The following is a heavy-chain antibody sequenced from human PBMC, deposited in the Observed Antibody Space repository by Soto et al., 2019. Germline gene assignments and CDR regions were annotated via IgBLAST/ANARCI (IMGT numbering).Heavy chain of an antibody. CDR3: ARGSSGWYVNYYYYGMDV. V-gene: IGHV4-39*01. J-gene: IGHJ6*02. CDR2: IYYSGST. CDR1: GGSISSSSYY. Sequence: SETLSLTCTVSGGSISSSSYYWGWIRQPPGKGLEWIGSIYYSGSTYYNPSLKSRVTISVDTSKNQFSLKLSSVTAADTAVYYCARGSSGWYVNYYYYGMDVWGQGTRVTVSS. D-gene: IGHD6-19*01.